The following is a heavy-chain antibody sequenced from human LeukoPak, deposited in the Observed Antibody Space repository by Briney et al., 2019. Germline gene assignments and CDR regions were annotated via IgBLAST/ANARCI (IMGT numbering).Heavy chain of an antibody. CDR2: IYTGGNT. D-gene: IGHD3-3*01. CDR3: ARGDDSGYYDYFDY. Sequence: SGGSLRLSCAASGFTVDSSYLSWVRQAPGKGLEWVSTIYTGGNTYYAASVKGRFTISRDFSKNTVFLHMNSLRAEDTAMYYCARGDDSGYYDYFDYWGQGAPVTVSS. V-gene: IGHV3-53*01. J-gene: IGHJ4*02. CDR1: GFTVDSSY.